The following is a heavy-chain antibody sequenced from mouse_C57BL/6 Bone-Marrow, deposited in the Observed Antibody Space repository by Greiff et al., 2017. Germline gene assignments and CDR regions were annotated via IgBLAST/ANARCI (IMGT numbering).Heavy chain of an antibody. CDR2: IWSGRST. CDR1: GFSLTSYG. V-gene: IGHV2-2*01. Sequence: VQLKESGPGLVQPSQSLSITCTVSGFSLTSYGVHWVRQSPGTGLEWLGVIWSGRSTDYNAAFISSLSISKDNSKSQVFFRLNSLQADDTAIYYCARPPIYYGYYYYAMDYWGQGTSVTVSS. CDR3: ARPPIYYGYYYYAMDY. D-gene: IGHD2-2*01. J-gene: IGHJ4*01.